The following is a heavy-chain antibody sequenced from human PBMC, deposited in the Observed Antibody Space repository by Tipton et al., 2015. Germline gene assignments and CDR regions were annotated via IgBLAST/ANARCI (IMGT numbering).Heavy chain of an antibody. CDR3: ARRTVNPDAFDI. Sequence: TLSLTCIVSGGSVSSGSYYWSWIRQPPGKGLEWIGYVYYSGSTNYNPSLKSRVTISVDTSKNQFSLKLSSVTAADTAVYFCARRTVNPDAFDIWGQGTMVTVSS. CDR2: VYYSGST. CDR1: GGSVSSGSYY. V-gene: IGHV4-61*01. J-gene: IGHJ3*02. D-gene: IGHD4-17*01.